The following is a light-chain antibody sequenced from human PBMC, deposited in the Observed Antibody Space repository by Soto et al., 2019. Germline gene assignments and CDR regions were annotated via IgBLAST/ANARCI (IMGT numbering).Light chain of an antibody. CDR3: QQFKSDPIT. J-gene: IGKJ5*01. CDR1: EDISTY. V-gene: IGKV1-9*01. CDR2: AAS. Sequence: DIQLTQSPSFLSASVGDRVTITCRASEDISTYLTWYHQKPGKIPKLLISAASTLQSRVPSRFSGSGSGTEITLTISGLQPQDFASHYRQQFKSDPITFGPRT.